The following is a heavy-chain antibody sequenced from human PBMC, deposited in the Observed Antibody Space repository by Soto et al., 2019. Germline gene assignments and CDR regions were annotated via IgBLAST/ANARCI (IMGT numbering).Heavy chain of an antibody. CDR3: ARVTFTPNWFDS. J-gene: IGHJ5*01. CDR2: VYYRGSI. D-gene: IGHD3-3*02. CDR1: GDSISSPDYY. V-gene: IGHV4-30-4*01. Sequence: SETLSLTCTVSGDSISSPDYYWSWIRLAPGKGLELIGYVYYRGSIYYTPAFESRVSISVDTSKNQFSLRLTSVTAADSAMYFCARVTFTPNWFDSWG.